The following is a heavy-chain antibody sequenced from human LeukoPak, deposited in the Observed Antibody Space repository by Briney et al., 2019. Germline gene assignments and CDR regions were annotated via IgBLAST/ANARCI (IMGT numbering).Heavy chain of an antibody. J-gene: IGHJ6*03. CDR2: ISSSSSTI. D-gene: IGHD3-22*01. CDR1: GFTFSSYG. V-gene: IGHV3-48*01. Sequence: GGSLRLSCAASGFTFSSYGMHWVRQAPGKGLEWVSYISSSSSTIYYADSVKGRFTISRDNAKNSLYLQMNSLRAEDTAVYYCAREAYYYDSSGSTTYYYYMDVWGKGTTVTVSS. CDR3: AREAYYYDSSGSTTYYYYMDV.